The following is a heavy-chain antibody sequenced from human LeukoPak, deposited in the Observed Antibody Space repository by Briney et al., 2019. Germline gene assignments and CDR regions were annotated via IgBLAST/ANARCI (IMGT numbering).Heavy chain of an antibody. V-gene: IGHV3-74*01. D-gene: IGHD4-11*01. CDR2: INPDGSSA. CDR1: GFTFSDYW. Sequence: PGGPLRLSCAASGFTFSDYWMHWVRQAPGKGLVWVSRINPDGSSASYADSVKGRFTISRDNAKNTLYLQMNSLRAEDTAVYYCARFKVTVTSIPWGQGTLVTVSS. J-gene: IGHJ5*02. CDR3: ARFKVTVTSIP.